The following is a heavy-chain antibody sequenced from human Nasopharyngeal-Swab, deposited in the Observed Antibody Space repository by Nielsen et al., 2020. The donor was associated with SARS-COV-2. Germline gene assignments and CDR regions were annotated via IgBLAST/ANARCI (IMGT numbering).Heavy chain of an antibody. J-gene: IGHJ6*02. Sequence: GDSLKISCAASEFTFNNYNFHWVRQAPGKGLEWGAFITNSRSYKYYADSVKGRFTISRDNAKNSLYLQMNSLRAEDTAVYYCARDGLDYDFWSAYFMDVRGQGTTVTVSS. CDR2: ITNSRSYK. V-gene: IGHV3-21*05. CDR3: ARDGLDYDFWSAYFMDV. CDR1: EFTFNNYN. D-gene: IGHD3-3*01.